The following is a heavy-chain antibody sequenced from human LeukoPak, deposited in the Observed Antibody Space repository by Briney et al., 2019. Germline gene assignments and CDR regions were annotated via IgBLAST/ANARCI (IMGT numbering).Heavy chain of an antibody. V-gene: IGHV3-53*01. CDR3: ARDFNGGYFDWLLYAFDI. Sequence: GGSLRLSCAASGFTVSSNYMSWVRQAPGKGLEWVSVIYSGGSTYYADSVKRRFTISRDNSKNTLYLQMNSLRAEDTAVYYCARDFNGGYFDWLLYAFDIWGQGTMVTVSS. CDR2: IYSGGST. CDR1: GFTVSSNY. D-gene: IGHD3-9*01. J-gene: IGHJ3*02.